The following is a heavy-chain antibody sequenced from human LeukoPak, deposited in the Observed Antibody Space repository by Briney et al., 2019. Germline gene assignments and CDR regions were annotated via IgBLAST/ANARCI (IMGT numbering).Heavy chain of an antibody. V-gene: IGHV4-34*01. J-gene: IGHJ4*02. Sequence: SETLSLTCAVYGGSFSGYYWSWIRQPPGKGLEWIGEINNSGSTNYNPSLKSRVTISVDTSKNQFSLKLSSVTAADTAVYYCARLGIAVAGKEDYWGQGTLVTVSS. CDR1: GGSFSGYY. CDR3: ARLGIAVAGKEDY. D-gene: IGHD6-19*01. CDR2: INNSGST.